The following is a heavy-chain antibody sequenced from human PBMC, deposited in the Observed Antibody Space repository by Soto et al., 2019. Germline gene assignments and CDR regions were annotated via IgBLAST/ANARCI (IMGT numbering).Heavy chain of an antibody. CDR1: GFTFSSYA. J-gene: IGHJ6*02. CDR2: VSRSGGDT. V-gene: IGHV3-23*01. CDR3: AKEWLYGSGSFYYYYGMDV. D-gene: IGHD3-10*01. Sequence: GGSLRLSCSASGFTFSSYAMNWVRQAPGKGLEWVSSVSRSGGDTYYADSVKGRFSISRGNSKNTLYLQVNSLRAEDTAVYYCAKEWLYGSGSFYYYYGMDVWGQGTTVTVSS.